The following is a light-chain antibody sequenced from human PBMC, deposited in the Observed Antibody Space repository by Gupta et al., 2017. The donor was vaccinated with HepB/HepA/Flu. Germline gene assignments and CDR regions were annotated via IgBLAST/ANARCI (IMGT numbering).Light chain of an antibody. CDR3: CSYRSISSRV. J-gene: IGLJ2*01. CDR1: SSDVGGSNY. CDR2: DVS. Sequence: SALTQPASVSGSPGQSITISCTGTSSDVGGSNYVSWYQQHPGKAPRLLIYDVSKRPSGVSTRFSASNSGNTASLTISVRLAEDEADYYCCSYRSISSRVFGVGTKLTVL. V-gene: IGLV2-14*03.